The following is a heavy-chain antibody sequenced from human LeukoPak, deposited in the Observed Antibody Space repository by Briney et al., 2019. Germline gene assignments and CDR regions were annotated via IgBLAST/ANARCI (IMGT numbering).Heavy chain of an antibody. CDR2: IYPGDSDT. V-gene: IGHV5-51*01. CDR1: GYGFTNYW. Sequence: GESLKISCKGSGYGFTNYWIGWVRQMPGKGLEWMGIIYPGDSDTRYSPSFQGQVTISADKSISTAYLQWSSLKASDTAMYYCARRYSSSWYEGNYFDYWGQGTLVTVSS. CDR3: ARRYSSSWYEGNYFDY. D-gene: IGHD6-13*01. J-gene: IGHJ4*02.